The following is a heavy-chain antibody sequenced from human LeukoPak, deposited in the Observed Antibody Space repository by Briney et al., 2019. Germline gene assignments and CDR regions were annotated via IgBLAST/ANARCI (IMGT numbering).Heavy chain of an antibody. Sequence: GRSLRLSCAASGFTFSSYGMHWVRQAPGKGLEWVAVISYDGSNKYYADSVKGRFTISRDNSKNTLYLQMNSLRAEDTAVYYCAKDRSFDYWGQGTLVTVSS. CDR2: ISYDGSNK. CDR3: AKDRSFDY. V-gene: IGHV3-30*18. CDR1: GFTFSSYG. J-gene: IGHJ4*02.